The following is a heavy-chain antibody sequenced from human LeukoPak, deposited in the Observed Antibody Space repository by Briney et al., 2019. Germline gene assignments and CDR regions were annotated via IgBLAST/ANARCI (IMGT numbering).Heavy chain of an antibody. V-gene: IGHV4-4*07. D-gene: IGHD6-25*01. CDR1: GGSISTFY. CDR2: INNSGST. Sequence: SETLSLTCTVSGGSISTFYWTWIRQPAGKGLEWIGRINNSGSTNYNPSLRSRVSMSVNRSKNQFSVTLSSVTAADTAVYFCAREGGDPRWLDPWGQGTLVTVSS. J-gene: IGHJ5*02. CDR3: AREGGDPRWLDP.